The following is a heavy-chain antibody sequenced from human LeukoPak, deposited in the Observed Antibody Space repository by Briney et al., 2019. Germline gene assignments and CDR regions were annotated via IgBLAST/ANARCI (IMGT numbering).Heavy chain of an antibody. V-gene: IGHV3-23*01. CDR1: GFTFSSYG. D-gene: IGHD3-10*01. CDR2: ISGSGGST. CDR3: VKDLGPAGTRDWYFDL. J-gene: IGHJ2*01. Sequence: GGTLRLSCAASGFTFSSYGMSWVRQTPGKGLEWVSAISGSGGSTYYADSVKGRFTISRDNSKNTLYLQMNSLMAEDTAVYYCVKDLGPAGTRDWYFDLWGRGTLVMVSS.